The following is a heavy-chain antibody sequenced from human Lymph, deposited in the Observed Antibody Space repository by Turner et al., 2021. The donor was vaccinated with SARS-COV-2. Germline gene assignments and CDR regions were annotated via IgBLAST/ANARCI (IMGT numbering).Heavy chain of an antibody. V-gene: IGHV4-59*01. CDR1: GGSMNNNY. D-gene: IGHD2-21*02. CDR3: ARQTVNNWVDP. J-gene: IGHJ5*02. Sequence: QVQLQESGPSLVTPLETLSLTCTVSGGSMNNNYWSWIRQPPGKRLEWIGFIFYRGSTNYNPSLKSRVTISVDTSENQFSLKLTSVTAADTAIYYCARQTVNNWVDPWGQGTLVTVSS. CDR2: IFYRGST.